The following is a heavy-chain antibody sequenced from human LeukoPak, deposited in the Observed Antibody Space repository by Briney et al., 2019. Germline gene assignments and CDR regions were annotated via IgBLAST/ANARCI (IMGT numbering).Heavy chain of an antibody. Sequence: GGSLRLSCTASGFGIGASFINWVRQAPGKGLEWVSLLSRGESAFYADSVKGRFTLSGDTSKNTVFLQMNSLRAEDMAVYYCARGLNYYDTSGLWDYFDYWGQGTLVTVSS. CDR1: GFGIGASF. J-gene: IGHJ4*02. D-gene: IGHD3-22*01. V-gene: IGHV3-66*01. CDR2: LSRGESA. CDR3: ARGLNYYDTSGLWDYFDY.